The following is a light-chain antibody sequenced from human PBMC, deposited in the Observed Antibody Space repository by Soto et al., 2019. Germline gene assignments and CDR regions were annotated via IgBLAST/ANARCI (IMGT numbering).Light chain of an antibody. CDR3: QQYGSSPWT. V-gene: IGKV3-20*01. Sequence: EIVLTQSPSTLSLSPGQRPTLSSRASQSVSSSYLVWHKQKHGQAPRVXSYAASRRATGIPDRFSGSGSGTDFTLTISRLEPEDFEVYYCQQYGSSPWTFGQGTKVDIK. CDR2: AAS. J-gene: IGKJ1*01. CDR1: QSVSSSY.